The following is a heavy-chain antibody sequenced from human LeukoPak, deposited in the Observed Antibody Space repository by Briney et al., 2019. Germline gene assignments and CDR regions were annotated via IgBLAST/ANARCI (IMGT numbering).Heavy chain of an antibody. D-gene: IGHD1-26*01. V-gene: IGHV1-69*13. CDR3: ARGPVGATTVNWFDP. Sequence: VASVKVSCKASGGTFSSYAISWVRQAPGQGLEWMGGIIPIFGTANYAQKFQGRVTITADESTSTAYMELSSLRSEDTAVCYCARGPVGATTVNWFDPWGQGTLVTVSS. CDR2: IIPIFGTA. J-gene: IGHJ5*02. CDR1: GGTFSSYA.